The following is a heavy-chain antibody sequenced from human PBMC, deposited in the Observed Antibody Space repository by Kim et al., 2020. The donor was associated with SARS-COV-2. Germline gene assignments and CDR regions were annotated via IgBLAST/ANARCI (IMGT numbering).Heavy chain of an antibody. CDR2: IYYSGST. CDR1: GGSISSYY. V-gene: IGHV4-59*01. CDR3: AGGWGAGTGFDY. D-gene: IGHD6-19*01. Sequence: SETLSLTCTVSGGSISSYYWSWIRQPPGKGLEWIGYIYYSGSTNYNPSLKSRVTISVDTSKNQFSLKLSSVTAADTAVYYCAGGWGAGTGFDYWGQGTLVTVSS. J-gene: IGHJ4*02.